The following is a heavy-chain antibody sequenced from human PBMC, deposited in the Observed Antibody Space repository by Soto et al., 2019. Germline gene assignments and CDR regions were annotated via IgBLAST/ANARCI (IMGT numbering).Heavy chain of an antibody. D-gene: IGHD5-18*01. V-gene: IGHV1-69*02. CDR2: IIPILGIA. CDR3: AMPFLRDSLRFDSYGYSPYYYYMDV. CDR1: GGTFSSYT. J-gene: IGHJ6*03. Sequence: SVKVSCKASGGTFSSYTISWARQAPGQGLEWMGRIIPILGIANYAQKFQGRVTITADKSTSTAYMELSSLRSEDTAVYYCAMPFLRDSLRFDSYGYSPYYYYMDVWGKGTTVTVSS.